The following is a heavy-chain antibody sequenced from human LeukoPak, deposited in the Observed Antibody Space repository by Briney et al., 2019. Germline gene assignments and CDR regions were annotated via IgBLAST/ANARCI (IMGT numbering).Heavy chain of an antibody. D-gene: IGHD4-17*01. CDR1: GYTLTELS. CDR3: ARDCYGDYPDY. V-gene: IGHV7-4-1*02. J-gene: IGHJ4*02. CDR2: INTNTGNP. Sequence: VASVKVSCKVSGYTLTELSMHWVRQAPGQGLEWMGWINTNTGNPTYAQGFTGRFVFSLDTSVSTAYLQISSLKAEDTAVYYCARDCYGDYPDYWGQGTLVTVSS.